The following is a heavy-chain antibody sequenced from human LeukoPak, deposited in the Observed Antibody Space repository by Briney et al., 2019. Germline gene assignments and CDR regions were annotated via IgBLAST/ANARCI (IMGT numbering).Heavy chain of an antibody. CDR2: MNPNNGNT. V-gene: IGHV1-8*01. CDR3: ARVLGSGSYYRRKYYFDY. D-gene: IGHD3-10*01. CDR1: GYTFTSYD. J-gene: IGHJ4*02. Sequence: ASVKVSCKASGYTFTSYDINWVRQATGQGLEWMGWMNPNNGNTDYAQKFQGRVTLTRNTSISTAYMELSSLRSEDTAVYYCARVLGSGSYYRRKYYFDYWGQGTLVTVSS.